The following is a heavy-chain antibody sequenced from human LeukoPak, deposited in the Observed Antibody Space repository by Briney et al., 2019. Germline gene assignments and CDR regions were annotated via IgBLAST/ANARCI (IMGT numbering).Heavy chain of an antibody. Sequence: SETLSLTCSVSGASISSYYWSWIRQPPGKGLEWIGYIYYSGSTNYNPSLKSRVTISIDTSKNQFSLKFSSVTAADTAVYYCARELPASSQNMNWFAPWGQGTLVIVSS. V-gene: IGHV4-59*01. CDR1: GASISSYY. J-gene: IGHJ5*02. CDR2: IYYSGST. D-gene: IGHD2-2*01. CDR3: ARELPASSQNMNWFAP.